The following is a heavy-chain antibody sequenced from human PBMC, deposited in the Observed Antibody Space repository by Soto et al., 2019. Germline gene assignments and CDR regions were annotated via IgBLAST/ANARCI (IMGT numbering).Heavy chain of an antibody. CDR3: ARGRGIAAAGFYFDY. Sequence: LRLSCAASGFTVSSNYMSWVRQAPGKGLEWVSVIYSGGSTYYADSVKGRFTISRDNSKNTLYLQMNSLRAEDTAVYYCARGRGIAAAGFYFDYWGQGTLVTVSS. CDR2: IYSGGST. D-gene: IGHD6-13*01. J-gene: IGHJ4*02. CDR1: GFTVSSNY. V-gene: IGHV3-53*01.